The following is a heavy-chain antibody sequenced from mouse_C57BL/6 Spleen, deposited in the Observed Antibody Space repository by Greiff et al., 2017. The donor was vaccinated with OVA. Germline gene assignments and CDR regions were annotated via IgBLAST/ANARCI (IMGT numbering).Heavy chain of an antibody. Sequence: VQLQQSGPELVKPGASVKMSCKASGYTFTDYNMHWVKQSHGKSLEWIGYINPNNGGTSYNQKFKGKATLTVNKSSSTAYMELRSLTSEDSAVYYCARDPFITTVVAPFAYWGQGTLVTVSA. CDR1: GYTFTDYN. V-gene: IGHV1-22*01. CDR2: INPNNGGT. D-gene: IGHD1-1*01. CDR3: ARDPFITTVVAPFAY. J-gene: IGHJ3*01.